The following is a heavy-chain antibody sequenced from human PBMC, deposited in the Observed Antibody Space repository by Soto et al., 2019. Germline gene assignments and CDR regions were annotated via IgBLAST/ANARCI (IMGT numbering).Heavy chain of an antibody. D-gene: IGHD3-22*01. V-gene: IGHV4-61*01. CDR2: IYYSGST. J-gene: IGHJ1*01. Sequence: SETLSLTCTVSGGSVSSGSYYWSWIRQPPGKGLEWIGYIYYSGSTNYNPSLKSRVTISVDTSKNQFSLKLSSVTAADTAVYYCARSPVITMIVVDPLYFQHWGQGTLVTVSS. CDR1: GGSVSSGSYY. CDR3: ARSPVITMIVVDPLYFQH.